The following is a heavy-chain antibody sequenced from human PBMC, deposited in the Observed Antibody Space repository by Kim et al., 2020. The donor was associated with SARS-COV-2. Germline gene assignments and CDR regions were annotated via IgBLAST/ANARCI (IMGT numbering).Heavy chain of an antibody. CDR1: GFTFSSYW. CDR2: IKQDGSEK. J-gene: IGHJ2*01. V-gene: IGHV3-7*01. D-gene: IGHD1-26*01. Sequence: GGSLRLSCAASGFTFSSYWMSWVRQAPGKGLEWVANIKQDGSEKYYVDSVKGRFTISRDNAKNSLYLQMNSLRAEDTAVYYCARAPAGSYYWYFDLWGRGTLVTVSS. CDR3: ARAPAGSYYWYFDL.